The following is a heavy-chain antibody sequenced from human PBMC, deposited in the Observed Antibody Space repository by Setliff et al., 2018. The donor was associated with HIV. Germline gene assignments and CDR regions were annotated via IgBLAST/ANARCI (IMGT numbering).Heavy chain of an antibody. J-gene: IGHJ4*02. CDR1: GFTFSDFS. Sequence: LRLSCAASGFTFSDFSMSWIRQAPGKGLEWISYISSSDNTMYYADSVKGRFTISRDNAKNSLFLQLNSLRAEDAAVYYCARGPPFAYWGQGLLVTVSS. V-gene: IGHV3-11*04. CDR2: ISSSDNTM. CDR3: ARGPPFAY.